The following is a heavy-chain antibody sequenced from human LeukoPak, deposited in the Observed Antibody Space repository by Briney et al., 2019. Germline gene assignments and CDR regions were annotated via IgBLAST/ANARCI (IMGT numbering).Heavy chain of an antibody. CDR1: GFTFSSYA. CDR2: ISYDGSNK. J-gene: IGHJ4*02. CDR3: ARDFGQLVQGELDY. V-gene: IGHV3-30-3*01. Sequence: GGSLRLSCAASGFTFSSYAMHWVRQAPGKGLEWVAVISYDGSNKYYADSVKGRFTISRDNSKNTLYLQMNSLRAEDTAVYYCARDFGQLVQGELDYWGQGTLVTVSS. D-gene: IGHD6-6*01.